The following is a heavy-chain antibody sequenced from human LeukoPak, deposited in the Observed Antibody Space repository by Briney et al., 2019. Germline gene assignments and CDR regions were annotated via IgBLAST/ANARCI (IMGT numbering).Heavy chain of an antibody. CDR1: GGSISSYY. J-gene: IGHJ6*02. Sequence: SETLSLTCTVSGGSISSYYWSWIRQPPGKGLEWIGYIYYSGSTNYNPSLKSRVTISVDTSKNQFSLKLSSVTAANTAVYYCARLFSGYEHYYYYGMDVWGQGTTVTVSS. D-gene: IGHD5-12*01. CDR2: IYYSGST. V-gene: IGHV4-59*08. CDR3: ARLFSGYEHYYYYGMDV.